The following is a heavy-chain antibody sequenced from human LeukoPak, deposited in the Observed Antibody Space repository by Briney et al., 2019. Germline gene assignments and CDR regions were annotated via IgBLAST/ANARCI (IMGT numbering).Heavy chain of an antibody. J-gene: IGHJ4*02. D-gene: IGHD3-22*01. CDR3: ARDSPMIKGFDY. CDR2: IYYSGST. CDR1: GSSISSSSYY. V-gene: IGHV4-61*01. Sequence: SETLSLTCTVSGSSISSSSYYWGWIRQPPGKGLEWIGYIYYSGSTNYNPSLKSRVTISVDTSKNQFSLKLSSVTAADTAVYYCARDSPMIKGFDYWGQGTLVTVSS.